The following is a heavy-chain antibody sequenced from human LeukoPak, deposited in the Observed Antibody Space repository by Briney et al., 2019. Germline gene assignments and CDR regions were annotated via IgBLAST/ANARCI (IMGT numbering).Heavy chain of an antibody. J-gene: IGHJ6*02. V-gene: IGHV4-59*01. CDR1: GGSISSYY. CDR3: ARDLKPGPKPDTAMVSYYYYGMDV. D-gene: IGHD5-18*01. CDR2: IYYSGST. Sequence: SETLSLTCTVSGGSISSYYWSWIRQPSGKGLEWIGYIYYSGSTNYNPSLKSRVTISVDTSKNQFSLKLSSVTAADTAVYYCARDLKPGPKPDTAMVSYYYYGMDVWGQGTTVTVSS.